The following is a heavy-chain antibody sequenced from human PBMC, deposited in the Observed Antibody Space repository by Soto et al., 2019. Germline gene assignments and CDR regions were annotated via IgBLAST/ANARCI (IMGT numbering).Heavy chain of an antibody. Sequence: SVKVSCKASGGTFSSYAISWVRQAPGQGLEWMGGIIPIFGTANYAQKFQGRVTITADKSTSTAYMELSSLRSEDTAVYYCAGSIAAPNYCYGMDVWGQGTTVTVSS. J-gene: IGHJ6*02. CDR1: GGTFSSYA. D-gene: IGHD6-6*01. CDR2: IIPIFGTA. V-gene: IGHV1-69*06. CDR3: AGSIAAPNYCYGMDV.